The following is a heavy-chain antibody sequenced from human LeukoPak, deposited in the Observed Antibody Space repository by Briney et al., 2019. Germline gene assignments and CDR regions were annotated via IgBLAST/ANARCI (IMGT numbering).Heavy chain of an antibody. Sequence: GGSLRLSCAASGFTFSSYSMNWVRQAPGKGLEWVPVISYDGSNKYYSDSVKGRFTISRDNSKNTLYLQMNSLRAEDTAVYYCARGPGIAAAAIGRRGSHWFDPWGQGTLVTVSS. D-gene: IGHD6-13*01. CDR1: GFTFSSYS. CDR2: ISYDGSNK. J-gene: IGHJ5*02. V-gene: IGHV3-30*03. CDR3: ARGPGIAAAAIGRRGSHWFDP.